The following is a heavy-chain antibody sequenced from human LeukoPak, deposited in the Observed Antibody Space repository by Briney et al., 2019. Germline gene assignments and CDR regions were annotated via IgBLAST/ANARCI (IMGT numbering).Heavy chain of an antibody. D-gene: IGHD2-21*01. J-gene: IGHJ4*02. V-gene: IGHV3-30*02. CDR1: GFTFGSYG. CDR3: ASSPGERASR. Sequence: GGSLRLSCAASGFTFGSYGMHWVRQAPGKGLEWVAFIRYDGSNKYYADSVKGRFTISRDNAKNSLYLQMNSLRAEDTALYYCASSPGERASRWGQGTLVTVSS. CDR2: IRYDGSNK.